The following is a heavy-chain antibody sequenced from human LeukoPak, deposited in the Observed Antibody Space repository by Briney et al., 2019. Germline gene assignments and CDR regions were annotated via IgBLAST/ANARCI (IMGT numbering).Heavy chain of an antibody. D-gene: IGHD6-6*01. CDR1: GYTFTSYD. CDR2: MNPNSGNT. V-gene: IGHV1-8*03. J-gene: IGHJ4*02. Sequence: ASVKVSCKASGYTFTSYDINWVRQATGQGLEWMGWMNPNSGNTGYAQKFQGRVTITRNTSISTAYMELSNLRSEDTAGYYCARGHTSSYFDYWGQGTLVTVSS. CDR3: ARGHTSSYFDY.